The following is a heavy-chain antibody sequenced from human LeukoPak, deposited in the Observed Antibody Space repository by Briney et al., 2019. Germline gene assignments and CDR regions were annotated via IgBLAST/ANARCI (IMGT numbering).Heavy chain of an antibody. CDR3: ARFEYSSPYYYYMDV. D-gene: IGHD6-6*01. J-gene: IGHJ6*03. CDR1: GYRFTSYW. V-gene: IGHV5-51*01. Sequence: GESLKISCKGSGYRFTSYWIGWVRQMPGKGLEWMGIIYTGDSDTRYSPSFQGQVTISADKSISTAYLQWSSLKASDTAMYYCARFEYSSPYYYYMDVWGKGTTVTVSS. CDR2: IYTGDSDT.